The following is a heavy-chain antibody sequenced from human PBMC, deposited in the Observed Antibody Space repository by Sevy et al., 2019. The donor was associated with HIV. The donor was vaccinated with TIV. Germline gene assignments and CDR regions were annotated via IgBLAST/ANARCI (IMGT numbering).Heavy chain of an antibody. CDR1: GGSISSYY. CDR3: ARDGGGGKPSDY. Sequence: SETLSLTCTVSGGSISSYYWSWIRQPPGKGLEWIGYIYYSGSTNYNPSLKSRVTISVDTSKNQFSLKLSSVTAADTAVYYCARDGGGGKPSDYWGQGTLVTVSS. CDR2: IYYSGST. V-gene: IGHV4-59*01. J-gene: IGHJ4*02. D-gene: IGHD2-15*01.